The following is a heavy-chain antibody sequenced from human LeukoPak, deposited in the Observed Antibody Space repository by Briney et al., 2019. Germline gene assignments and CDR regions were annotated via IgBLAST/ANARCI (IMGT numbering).Heavy chain of an antibody. CDR1: GFTFSNYW. J-gene: IGHJ6*03. CDR3: ARGATRPIDYYYMDV. Sequence: GGSLRLSCAASGFTFSNYWMTWVRQAPGKGLEWVANIKQDGSEKYYVDSVKGRFTISRDNAKNSQYLQMNSLRAEDTAVYYCARGATRPIDYYYMDVWGKGTTVTVSS. V-gene: IGHV3-7*01. CDR2: IKQDGSEK.